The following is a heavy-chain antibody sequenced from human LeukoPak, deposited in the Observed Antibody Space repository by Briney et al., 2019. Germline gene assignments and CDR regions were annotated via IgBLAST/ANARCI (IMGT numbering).Heavy chain of an antibody. Sequence: SETLSLTCAVYGGSFSGYYWSWIRQPPGKGLEWIGEINHSGSTNYNPSLKSRVTISVDTSKNQLSLKLSSVTAADTAVYYCARQSGPYSSRWFDHWGQGTLVTVSS. V-gene: IGHV4-34*01. CDR3: ARQSGPYSSRWFDH. D-gene: IGHD6-19*01. CDR1: GGSFSGYY. CDR2: INHSGST. J-gene: IGHJ5*02.